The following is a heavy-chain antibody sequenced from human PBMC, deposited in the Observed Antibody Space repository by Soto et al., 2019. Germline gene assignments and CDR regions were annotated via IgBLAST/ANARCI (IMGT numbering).Heavy chain of an antibody. V-gene: IGHV3-33*01. CDR1: GFTFSSYG. D-gene: IGHD3-22*01. CDR3: ARDGFDSSGYYRRYYFDY. J-gene: IGHJ4*02. CDR2: IWYDGSNK. Sequence: GGSLRLSCAASGFTFSSYGMHWVRQAPGKGLEWVAVIWYDGSNKYYADSVKGRFTISRDNSKNTLYLQMNSLRAEDTAVYYCARDGFDSSGYYRRYYFDYWGQGTLVTVSS.